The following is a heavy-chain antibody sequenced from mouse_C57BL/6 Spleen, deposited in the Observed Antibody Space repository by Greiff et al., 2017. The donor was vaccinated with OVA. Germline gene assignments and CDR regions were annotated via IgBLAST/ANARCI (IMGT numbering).Heavy chain of an antibody. J-gene: IGHJ2*01. CDR1: GYAFSSSW. CDR3: ARWRETGTGY. Sequence: VQLQQSGPELVKPGASVKISCKASGYAFSSSWMNWVKQRPGKGLEWIGRIYPGDGDTNYNGKFKGEATLTADKSSSTAYMQLSSLTSEDSAVYFCARWRETGTGYWGQGTTRTVSS. CDR2: IYPGDGDT. D-gene: IGHD4-1*01. V-gene: IGHV1-82*01.